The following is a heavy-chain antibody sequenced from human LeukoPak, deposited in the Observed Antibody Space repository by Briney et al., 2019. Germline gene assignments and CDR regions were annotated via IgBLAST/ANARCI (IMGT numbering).Heavy chain of an antibody. CDR3: ASLVVVTAVRGYYYYYGMDV. CDR1: GGSFSGYY. Sequence: SETLSLTCAVYGGSFSGYYWSWIRQPPGKGLEWIGSIYYSGSTYYNPSLKSRVTISVDTSKNQFFLKLSSVTAADTAVYYCASLVVVTAVRGYYYYYGMDVWGQGTTVTVSS. CDR2: IYYSGST. V-gene: IGHV4-34*01. D-gene: IGHD2-21*02. J-gene: IGHJ6*02.